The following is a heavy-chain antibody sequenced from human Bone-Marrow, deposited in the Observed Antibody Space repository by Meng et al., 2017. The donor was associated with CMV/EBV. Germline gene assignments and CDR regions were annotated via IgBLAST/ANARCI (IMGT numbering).Heavy chain of an antibody. CDR2: IYPGDSET. Sequence: GESLKISCQGSGYSFATYWIAWVRQMPGKGLEWMGIIYPGDSETRYSPSFQGQATISADKSISTAYLQWSSLKASDSAMYYCARHPQPGSDWYFDLWGRGTLVTVSS. J-gene: IGHJ2*01. D-gene: IGHD2-15*01. CDR1: GYSFATYW. V-gene: IGHV5-51*01. CDR3: ARHPQPGSDWYFDL.